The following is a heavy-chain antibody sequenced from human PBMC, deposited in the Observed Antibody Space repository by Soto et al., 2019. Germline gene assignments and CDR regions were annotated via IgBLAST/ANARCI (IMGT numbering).Heavy chain of an antibody. CDR1: GYTFTSYA. CDR2: MNPKSGNT. D-gene: IGHD4-4*01. Sequence: GASVKVSCKASGYTFTSYAMHWVRQAPGQRLEWMGWMNPKSGNTGYAQNIQGRVTMTRNTSISTAYMELSSLRSEDTAVYYCARSPSWETTVSPYYFDYWGQGTPVTVSS. V-gene: IGHV1-8*02. CDR3: ARSPSWETTVSPYYFDY. J-gene: IGHJ4*02.